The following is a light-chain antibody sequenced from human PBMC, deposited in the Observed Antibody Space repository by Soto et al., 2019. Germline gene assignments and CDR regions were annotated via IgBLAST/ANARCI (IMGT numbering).Light chain of an antibody. CDR1: QSVSSN. CDR3: QQYNNWPGT. J-gene: IGKJ1*01. Sequence: ERVMTQAAATLSVSPGERDTLSCRASQSVSSNLAWYQQKPGQAPRLLIYGASTRATGIPARFSGSGSGTEFTLTISSLQSEDFAVYYCQQYNNWPGTFGQGTRWIS. V-gene: IGKV3-15*01. CDR2: GAS.